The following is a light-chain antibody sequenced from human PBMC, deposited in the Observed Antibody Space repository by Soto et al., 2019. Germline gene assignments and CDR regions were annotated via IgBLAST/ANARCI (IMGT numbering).Light chain of an antibody. Sequence: ETVMTQSPATLSVSPGERATLSCRARQSVDTKLAWYQHKPGQAPRLLIYGASTRATGIPARFSGSGSGTEFTLTISSLQSEDFAVYFCQQYNNWYTYGQGTKLEIQ. CDR2: GAS. J-gene: IGKJ2*01. V-gene: IGKV3-15*01. CDR3: QQYNNWYT. CDR1: QSVDTK.